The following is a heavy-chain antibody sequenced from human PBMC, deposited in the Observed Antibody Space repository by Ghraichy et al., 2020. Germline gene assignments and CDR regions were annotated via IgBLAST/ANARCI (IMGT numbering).Heavy chain of an antibody. J-gene: IGHJ3*02. V-gene: IGHV1-3*01. D-gene: IGHD6-6*01. CDR3: ARLYSSSSGRAFDI. CDR2: INAGNGNT. Sequence: ASVKVSCKASGYTFTNYAMHWVRQAPGQRLEWMGWINAGNGNTEYSQKFQGRVSITRDTSASTAYMELSNLRSEDTAVYYCARLYSSSSGRAFDIWGQGTMVIVSS. CDR1: GYTFTNYA.